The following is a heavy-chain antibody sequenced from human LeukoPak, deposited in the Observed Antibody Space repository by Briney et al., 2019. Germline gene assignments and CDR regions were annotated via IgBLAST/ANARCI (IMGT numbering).Heavy chain of an antibody. J-gene: IGHJ5*02. V-gene: IGHV4-61*01. CDR2: IYYSGST. D-gene: IGHD2/OR15-2a*01. CDR1: GGSISSSSYY. Sequence: SETLSLTCTVSGGSISSSSYYWSWIRQPPGKGLEWIGYIYYSGSTNYNPSLKSRVTISVDTSKNQFSLKLSSVTAADTAVYYCARLRNRRDRGAWFDPWGQGTLVTVSS. CDR3: ARLRNRRDRGAWFDP.